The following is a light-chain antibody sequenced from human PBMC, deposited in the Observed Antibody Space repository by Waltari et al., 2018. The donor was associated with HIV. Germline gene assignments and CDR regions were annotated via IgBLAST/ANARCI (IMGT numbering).Light chain of an antibody. Sequence: QSALTQPPSASGSLGQSVTISCTGSSSYIWAYDFVSWFQQPPHSAPKLLLYEVTRRPSTVSDRFSGSRSGNTAFLTVAGLQPDEEATYFCSSYGDSLKVLFGGGTNVTVL. CDR3: SSYGDSLKVL. CDR1: SSYIWAYDF. V-gene: IGLV2-8*01. CDR2: EVT. J-gene: IGLJ2*01.